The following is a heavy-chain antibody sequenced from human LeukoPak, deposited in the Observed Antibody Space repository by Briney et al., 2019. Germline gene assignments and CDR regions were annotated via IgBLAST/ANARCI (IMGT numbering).Heavy chain of an antibody. V-gene: IGHV4-34*01. Sequence: TSETLSLTCAAYGGSFSGYYWSWIRQPPGKGLEWIGEINHSGSTNYNPSLKSRVTISVDTSKNQFSLKLSSVTAADTAVYYCASRFPLGEDYWGQGTLVTVSS. CDR2: INHSGST. CDR3: ASRFPLGEDY. J-gene: IGHJ4*02. CDR1: GGSFSGYY. D-gene: IGHD2-21*01.